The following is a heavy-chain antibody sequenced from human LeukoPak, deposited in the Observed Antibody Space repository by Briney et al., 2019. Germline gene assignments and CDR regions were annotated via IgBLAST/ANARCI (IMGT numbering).Heavy chain of an antibody. CDR1: GFTVSSNY. Sequence: LTGGSLRLSCAASGFTVSSNYMSWVRQAPGKGLEWVSVIYSGGSTYYADSVKGRFTISRDNSKNTLYLQMNSLRAEDTAVYYCARVEEGYGSGRRENYYYYYMDGWGKGTTVTISS. D-gene: IGHD3-10*01. V-gene: IGHV3-53*01. CDR3: ARVEEGYGSGRRENYYYYYMDG. CDR2: IYSGGST. J-gene: IGHJ6*03.